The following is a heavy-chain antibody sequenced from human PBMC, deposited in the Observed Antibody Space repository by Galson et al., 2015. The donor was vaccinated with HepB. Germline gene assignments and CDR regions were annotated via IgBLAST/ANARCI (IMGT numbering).Heavy chain of an antibody. CDR2: INAGSGRT. V-gene: IGHV1-3*01. D-gene: IGHD3-22*01. CDR1: GYTFTSYS. CDR3: ARAGRDTTGYFFYFDF. J-gene: IGHJ4*02. Sequence: VKVSCKASGYTFTSYSLHWLRQAPGQRPEWLGWINAGSGRTRHSLTFQGRLSISRDTSASTVYMEMSSLTSEDTALYYCARAGRDTTGYFFYFDFWGQGTWVTVSS.